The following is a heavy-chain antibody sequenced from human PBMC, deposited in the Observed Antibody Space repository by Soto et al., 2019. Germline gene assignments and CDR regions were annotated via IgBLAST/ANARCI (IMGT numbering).Heavy chain of an antibody. Sequence: SETLSLTCTVSGGSISSNSYYWCWIRHPPGKGLEWIGSIYYSGSTYYNPSLKSRVTISVDTSKNQFSLKLSSVTAADTAVYYCARRGSSSWYGYWGQGTLVTVSS. CDR1: GGSISSNSYY. D-gene: IGHD6-13*01. V-gene: IGHV4-39*01. CDR2: IYYSGST. J-gene: IGHJ4*02. CDR3: ARRGSSSWYGY.